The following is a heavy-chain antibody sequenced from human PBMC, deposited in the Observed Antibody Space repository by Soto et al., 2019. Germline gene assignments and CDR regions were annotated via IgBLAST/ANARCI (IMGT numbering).Heavy chain of an antibody. J-gene: IGHJ4*02. CDR3: ARQPKGAVAVSPFDY. V-gene: IGHV2-70*11. Sequence: SGPTLVNPTQTLTLTCTFSGFSLSTSGMCVSWIRQPPGKALEWLARIDWDDDKYYSTSLKTRLTISKDTSKNQVVLTMTNMDPVDTATYYCARQPKGAVAVSPFDYWGQGTLVTVSS. D-gene: IGHD6-19*01. CDR2: IDWDDDK. CDR1: GFSLSTSGMC.